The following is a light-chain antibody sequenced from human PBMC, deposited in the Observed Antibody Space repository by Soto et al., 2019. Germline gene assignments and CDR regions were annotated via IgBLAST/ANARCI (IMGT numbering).Light chain of an antibody. CDR2: DVI. J-gene: IGLJ1*01. CDR1: SSDVGGYNS. CDR3: CSYVGSYSYV. V-gene: IGLV2-11*01. Sequence: QSALAQPRSVSGSPGQSVTVSCIGTSSDVGGYNSVSWYQEHPGKAPKLMIYDVIKRPSGVPDRFSGSKSGNTASLTISGLLDEDEADYYCCSYVGSYSYVFGTGTKVTV.